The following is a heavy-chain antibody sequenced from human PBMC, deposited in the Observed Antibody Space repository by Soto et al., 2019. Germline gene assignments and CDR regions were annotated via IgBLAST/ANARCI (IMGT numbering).Heavy chain of an antibody. CDR1: GGTFSSYA. V-gene: IGHV1-69*13. D-gene: IGHD2-2*01. J-gene: IGHJ5*02. CDR3: ARDEVPAANWLDR. Sequence: VKVSCKASGGTFSSYAISWVRQAPGQGLEWMGGIIPIFGTANYAQKFQGRVTITADESTSTAYMELRSLRSDDTAVYYCARDEVPAANWLDRWGQGTLVTVSS. CDR2: IIPIFGTA.